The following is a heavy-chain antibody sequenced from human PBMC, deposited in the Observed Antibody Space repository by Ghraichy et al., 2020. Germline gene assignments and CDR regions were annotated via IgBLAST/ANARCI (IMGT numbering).Heavy chain of an antibody. Sequence: GGSLRLSCAASGFTFGSHWMHWVRQAPGTGMLWVSRIKSDGSVTDYADSVQGRYTISRDNAKNTVYLQMHSLRAEDTAVYYYARDPSTVVQISYNWFDAWGQGILVTVSS. CDR3: ARDPSTVVQISYNWFDA. J-gene: IGHJ5*02. V-gene: IGHV3-74*01. D-gene: IGHD4-23*01. CDR2: IKSDGSVT. CDR1: GFTFGSHW.